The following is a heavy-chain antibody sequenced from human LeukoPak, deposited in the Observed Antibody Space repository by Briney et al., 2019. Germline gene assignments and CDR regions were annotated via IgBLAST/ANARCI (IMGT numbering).Heavy chain of an antibody. CDR2: IYYSGST. J-gene: IGHJ2*01. V-gene: IGHV4-61*01. Sequence: PSETLSLTCTVSGGSASSGSYYWSWIRQPPGKGLEWIGYIYYSGSTNYNPSLKSRVTISVDTSKNQFSLKLSSVTAADTAVYYCARDGSGSYYGHWYFDLWGRGTLVTVSS. CDR1: GGSASSGSYY. D-gene: IGHD1-26*01. CDR3: ARDGSGSYYGHWYFDL.